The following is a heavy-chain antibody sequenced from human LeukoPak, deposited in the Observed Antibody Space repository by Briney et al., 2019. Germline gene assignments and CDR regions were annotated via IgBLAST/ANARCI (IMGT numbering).Heavy chain of an antibody. V-gene: IGHV4-39*07. Sequence: PSETLSLTCTVSGGSISSSSYYWGWIRQPPGKGLEWIGSIYYSGSTYYNPSLKSRVTISVDTSKNQFSLKLSSVTAADTAVYYCARASTRIGGLDYWGQGTLVTVSS. CDR3: ARASTRIGGLDY. CDR1: GGSISSSSYY. J-gene: IGHJ4*02. CDR2: IYYSGST. D-gene: IGHD3-10*01.